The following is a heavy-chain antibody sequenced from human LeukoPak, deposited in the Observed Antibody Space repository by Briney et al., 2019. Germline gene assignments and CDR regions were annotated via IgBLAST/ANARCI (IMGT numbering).Heavy chain of an antibody. CDR3: ARSLGGYSIDY. V-gene: IGHV4-59*08. CDR2: IYYSGST. CDR1: GGSISSYY. Sequence: SETLSLTCTVSGGSISSYYWSWIRQPPGKGLEWIGYIYYSGSTNYNPSLKSRVTISVDTSKNQFSLKLSSVTAADTAVYYCARSLGGYSIDYWGQGTLVTVSS. J-gene: IGHJ4*02. D-gene: IGHD5-18*01.